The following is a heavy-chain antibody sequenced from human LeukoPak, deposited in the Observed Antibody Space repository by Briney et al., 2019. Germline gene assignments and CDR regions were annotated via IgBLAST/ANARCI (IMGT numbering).Heavy chain of an antibody. V-gene: IGHV3-23*01. D-gene: IGHD3-10*01. J-gene: IGHJ4*02. CDR3: AKGERFGGDFDY. CDR2: ISGSGGSI. CDR1: GFTFSSYA. Sequence: GGSLRLSCAASGFTFSSYAMSWVRQAPGKGLEWVSAISGSGGSIYYADSVKGRFTISRDNSKNTLYLQMNSLRAEDMAVYYCAKGERFGGDFDYWGQGTLVTVSS.